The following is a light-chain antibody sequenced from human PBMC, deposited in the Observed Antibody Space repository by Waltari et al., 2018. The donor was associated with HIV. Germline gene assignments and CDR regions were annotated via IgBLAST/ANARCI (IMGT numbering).Light chain of an antibody. CDR1: QSLSTS. Sequence: DIQMTQSPSTLSASVGDRVTITCWAGQSLSTSLAWYQQKPGKDPKLLVYEASNLESGVPSRCSGSGSGTEFTLTINSLQPDDCATYYCQQYNSYSRTFGQGTKVELK. CDR3: QQYNSYSRT. V-gene: IGKV1-5*03. CDR2: EAS. J-gene: IGKJ1*01.